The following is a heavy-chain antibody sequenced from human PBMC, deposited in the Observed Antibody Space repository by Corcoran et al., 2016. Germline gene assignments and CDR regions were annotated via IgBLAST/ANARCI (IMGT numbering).Heavy chain of an antibody. J-gene: IGHJ6*02. D-gene: IGHD2-2*02. CDR2: IYYSGST. Sequence: QLQLQESGPGLVKPSETLSLTCTVSGGSISSSSYYWGWIRQPPGKGLEWIGSIYYSGSTYYNPSLKSRVTISVDTSKNQFSLKLSSVTAADTAVYYCAREVVVPAAIPYYYGMDVWGQGTTVTVSS. CDR3: AREVVVPAAIPYYYGMDV. V-gene: IGHV4-39*07. CDR1: GGSISSSSYY.